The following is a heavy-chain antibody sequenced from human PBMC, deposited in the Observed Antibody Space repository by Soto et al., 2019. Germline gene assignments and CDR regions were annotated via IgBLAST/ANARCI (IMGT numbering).Heavy chain of an antibody. CDR2: ISGSGGST. V-gene: IGHV3-23*01. J-gene: IGHJ6*02. CDR3: AKVEAYSNYGVFYYYGMDV. Sequence: LRLSCAASGFTFSSYAMSWVRQAPGKGLEWVSAISGSGGSTYYADSVKGRFTISRDNSKNTLYLQMNSLRAEDTAVYYCAKVEAYSNYGVFYYYGMDVWGQGTTVTVS. D-gene: IGHD4-4*01. CDR1: GFTFSSYA.